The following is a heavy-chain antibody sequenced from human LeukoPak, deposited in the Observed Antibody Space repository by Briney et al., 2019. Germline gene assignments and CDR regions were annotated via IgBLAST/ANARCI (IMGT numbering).Heavy chain of an antibody. Sequence: SETLSLTCTVSGGSISSFYWSWLRQPPGKGLEWIGYISYSGGTNYNPSLKSRVTISVDTSKNQFSLKLSSVIAADTAVYYCARHQRVTTIGYWGQGTLVTVSS. J-gene: IGHJ4*02. CDR2: ISYSGGT. CDR3: ARHQRVTTIGY. V-gene: IGHV4-59*01. D-gene: IGHD1-1*01. CDR1: GGSISSFY.